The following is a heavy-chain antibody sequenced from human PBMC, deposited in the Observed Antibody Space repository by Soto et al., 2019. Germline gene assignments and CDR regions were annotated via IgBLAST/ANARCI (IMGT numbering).Heavy chain of an antibody. Sequence: ASVKVSCKASGYTFTIYGISWVRQAPGQGLEWMGWISAYNGNTNYAQKLQGRVTMTTDTSTSTAYMELRSLRSDDTAVYYCARDSRGYDVFDPWGQGTLVTVSS. CDR3: ARDSRGYDVFDP. CDR1: GYTFTIYG. CDR2: ISAYNGNT. D-gene: IGHD5-12*01. V-gene: IGHV1-18*01. J-gene: IGHJ5*02.